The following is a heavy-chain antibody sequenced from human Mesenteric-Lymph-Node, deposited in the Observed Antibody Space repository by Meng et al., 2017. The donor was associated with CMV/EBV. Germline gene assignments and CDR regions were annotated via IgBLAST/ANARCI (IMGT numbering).Heavy chain of an antibody. V-gene: IGHV3-48*04. CDR2: ISTTGYMI. D-gene: IGHD1-26*01. CDR1: GFTFSRYS. J-gene: IGHJ1*01. Sequence: GGSLRLSCAASGFTFSRYSMNWVRQAPGKGLEWVAYISTTGYMIYYADSVKGRFTISRDDAKNSLYLQMNSLRAEDTAVYYAYSFNVPNQHWGQGTLVTVSS. CDR3: YSFNVPNQH.